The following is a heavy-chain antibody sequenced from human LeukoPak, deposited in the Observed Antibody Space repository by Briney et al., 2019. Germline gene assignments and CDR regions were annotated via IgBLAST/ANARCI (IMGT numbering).Heavy chain of an antibody. J-gene: IGHJ2*01. Sequence: PGRSLRLSCAASGFTFSSYSMNWVRQAPGKGLEWVSSISSSSSYIYYADSVKGRFTISRDNAKNSLYLQMNSLRAEDTAVYYCARDIGGDGGDCCPGGYFDLWGRGTLVTVSS. CDR2: ISSSSSYI. CDR3: ARDIGGDGGDCCPGGYFDL. CDR1: GFTFSSYS. V-gene: IGHV3-21*01. D-gene: IGHD2-21*02.